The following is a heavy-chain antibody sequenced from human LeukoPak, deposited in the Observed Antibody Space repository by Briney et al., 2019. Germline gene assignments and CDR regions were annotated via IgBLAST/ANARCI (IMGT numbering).Heavy chain of an antibody. Sequence: GGSLRLSCAASGFTFSSYSMNWVRQAPGKGLEWVSSISGGSSFIYYADSVQGRFSISRDNAKNSLFLQLNSLRDEDTAVYYCARGGSGYSYGKIDSWGQGVLVTVSS. CDR3: ARGGSGYSYGKIDS. D-gene: IGHD5-18*01. J-gene: IGHJ4*02. V-gene: IGHV3-21*01. CDR2: ISGGSSFI. CDR1: GFTFSSYS.